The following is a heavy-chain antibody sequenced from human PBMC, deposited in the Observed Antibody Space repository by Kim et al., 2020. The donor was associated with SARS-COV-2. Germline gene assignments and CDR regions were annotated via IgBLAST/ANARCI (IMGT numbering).Heavy chain of an antibody. J-gene: IGHJ4*02. CDR1: GYSISSGYY. Sequence: SETLSLTCTVSGYSISSGYYWGWIRQPPGKGLEWIGSIYHSGSTYYNPSLKSRVTISVDTSKNQFSLKLSSVTAADTAVYYCARGAKLRYFDGWGQGTLVTVSS. V-gene: IGHV4-38-2*02. D-gene: IGHD3-9*01. CDR2: IYHSGST. CDR3: ARGAKLRYFDG.